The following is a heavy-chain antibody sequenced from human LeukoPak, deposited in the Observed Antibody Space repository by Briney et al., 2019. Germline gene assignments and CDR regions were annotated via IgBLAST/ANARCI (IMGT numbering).Heavy chain of an antibody. D-gene: IGHD4-17*01. CDR1: GYTLTELS. V-gene: IGHV1-24*01. Sequence: GASVKVSCKVSGYTLTELSMHWVRQAPGKGLEWMGGFDPEDGETIYAQKFQGRVTMTEDTSTDTAYMELSSLRSEDTAVYYCATGDYGDYGMDVWGQGTTVTVPS. CDR3: ATGDYGDYGMDV. CDR2: FDPEDGET. J-gene: IGHJ6*02.